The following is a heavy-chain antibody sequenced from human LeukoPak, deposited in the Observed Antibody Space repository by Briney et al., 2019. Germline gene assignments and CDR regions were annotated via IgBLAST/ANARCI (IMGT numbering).Heavy chain of an antibody. J-gene: IGHJ3*02. CDR3: ARAGWNYDAFDI. CDR2: IIPIFGTA. D-gene: IGHD1-7*01. CDR1: GGTFSSYA. Sequence: SVKVSCKASGGTFSSYAISWVRQAPGQGLEWMGGIIPIFGTANYAQKFQGRVTITTDESTSTAYMELSSLRSEDTAVYYCARAGWNYDAFDIWGQGTMVTVSS. V-gene: IGHV1-69*05.